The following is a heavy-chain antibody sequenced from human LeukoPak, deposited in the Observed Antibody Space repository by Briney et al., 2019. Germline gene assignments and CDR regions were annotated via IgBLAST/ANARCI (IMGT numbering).Heavy chain of an antibody. Sequence: GGSLRLSCAASGFTFSIYAMNWVRQTPGKGLEWVSAISGSGSTYYADSVKGRFTISRDNSKNTLYLQTNSLRAEDTAVYYCAKSGYDYLTYYFDYWGQGTLVTVSS. CDR2: ISGSGST. D-gene: IGHD5-12*01. V-gene: IGHV3-23*01. CDR1: GFTFSIYA. J-gene: IGHJ4*02. CDR3: AKSGYDYLTYYFDY.